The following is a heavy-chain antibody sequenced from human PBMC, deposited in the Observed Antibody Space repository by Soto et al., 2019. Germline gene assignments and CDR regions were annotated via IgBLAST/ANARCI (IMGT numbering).Heavy chain of an antibody. V-gene: IGHV1-18*01. CDR1: GYTFTSYG. CDR3: ARGGDVNYYHGMDA. J-gene: IGHJ6*02. CDR2: ISAHNGKT. D-gene: IGHD5-12*01. Sequence: QVQLVQSGGEVKKPGASVKLSCTASGYTFTSYGIRWVRQAPGQGLEWMGWISAHNGKTNYAQNGQGRDTRTTDTTTRTDYRDLRSLRSHDTGVYYCARGGDVNYYHGMDAWGQGTTVTVSS.